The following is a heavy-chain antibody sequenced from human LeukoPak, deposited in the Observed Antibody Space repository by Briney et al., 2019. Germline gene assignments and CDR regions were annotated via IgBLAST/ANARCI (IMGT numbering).Heavy chain of an antibody. CDR3: ARDLGNFCSIYFDY. CDR2: NIHIRGTA. V-gene: IGHV1-69*04. D-gene: IGHD2-2*01. Sequence: ASGKVSCKASVGTFSSYAISWVRQAPGQGREWMGRNIHIRGTANYAQKFQGRVTITVDKSTSTAYMELSSLRSEDTAVYYCARDLGNFCSIYFDYWGQGTLVTVSS. J-gene: IGHJ4*02. CDR1: VGTFSSYA.